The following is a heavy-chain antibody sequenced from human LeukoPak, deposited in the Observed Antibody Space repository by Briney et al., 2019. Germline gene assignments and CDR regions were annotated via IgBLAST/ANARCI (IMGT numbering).Heavy chain of an antibody. CDR3: ARGGAARLHFQN. J-gene: IGHJ1*01. D-gene: IGHD6-6*01. CDR2: IYHSGST. V-gene: IGHV4-59*01. CDR1: GGSISTYY. Sequence: SETLSLTCTVSGGSISTYYWNWIRQPPGKGLEWIGYIYHSGSTNYNPSLQSRVTISVDTSKDQFSLNLSSVTAADTAVYYCARGGAARLHFQNWGQGTLVTVSS.